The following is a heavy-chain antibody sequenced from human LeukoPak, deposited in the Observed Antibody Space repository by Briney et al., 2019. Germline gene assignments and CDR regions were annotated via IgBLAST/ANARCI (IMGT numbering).Heavy chain of an antibody. J-gene: IGHJ4*02. CDR1: GFTFSNAW. D-gene: IGHD2-8*02. CDR2: IYSGGST. CDR3: ARDRRTGHIDY. Sequence: PGGSLRLSCAASGFTFSNAWMSWVRQAPGKGLEWVSVIYSGGSTYYADSVKGRFTISRDNSKNTLYLQMNSLRAEDTAVYYCARDRRTGHIDYWGQGTLVTVSS. V-gene: IGHV3-53*01.